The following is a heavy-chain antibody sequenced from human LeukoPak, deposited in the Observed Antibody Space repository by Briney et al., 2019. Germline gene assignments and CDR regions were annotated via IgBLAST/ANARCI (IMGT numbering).Heavy chain of an antibody. Sequence: PGGSLRLSCAASGFTFSSYAMHWVRQAPGKGLEWVAVISYDGSNKYYADSVKGRFTISRDNSKNTLYLQMNSLRAEDTAVYYCARDLSGWYTFDYWGQGTLVTVSS. CDR2: ISYDGSNK. V-gene: IGHV3-30-3*01. CDR1: GFTFSSYA. J-gene: IGHJ4*02. D-gene: IGHD6-19*01. CDR3: ARDLSGWYTFDY.